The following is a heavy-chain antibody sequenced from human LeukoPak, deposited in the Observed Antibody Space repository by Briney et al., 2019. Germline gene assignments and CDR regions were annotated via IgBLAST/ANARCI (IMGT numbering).Heavy chain of an antibody. D-gene: IGHD5-18*01. CDR1: GFTFSSYW. J-gene: IGHJ4*02. Sequence: GGSLRLSCAASGFTFSSYWMGWVRQAPGKGLEWVANIKQDGSEKNYVDSVKGRFTISRDKAKNSLYLQMNSLRAEDTAVYYCARDAGGYGFYGDYWGQGTLVTVSS. CDR3: ARDAGGYGFYGDY. CDR2: IKQDGSEK. V-gene: IGHV3-7*01.